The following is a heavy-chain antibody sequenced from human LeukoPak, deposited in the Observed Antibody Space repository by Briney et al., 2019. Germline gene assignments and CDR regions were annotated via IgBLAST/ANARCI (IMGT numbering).Heavy chain of an antibody. Sequence: SVNVSCKASGGTFSSYAISWVRQAPGQGLEWMGGIIPIFGTANYAQKFQGRVTITADESTSTAYMELSSLRSEDTAVYYCARREVVVVPAAPPDYYGMDVWGKGTTVTVSS. D-gene: IGHD2-2*01. CDR3: ARREVVVVPAAPPDYYGMDV. V-gene: IGHV1-69*13. J-gene: IGHJ6*04. CDR1: GGTFSSYA. CDR2: IIPIFGTA.